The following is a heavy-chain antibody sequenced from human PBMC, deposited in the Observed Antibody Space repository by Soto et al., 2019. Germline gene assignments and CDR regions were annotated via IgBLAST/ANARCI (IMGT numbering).Heavy chain of an antibody. CDR1: GFTFSSYW. Sequence: GGSLRLSCAASGFTFSSYWMSWVRQAPGKGLEWVANIKQDGSEKYYVDSVKGRFTISRDNAKNSLYLQMNSLRAEDTAVYYCARDRDVLRFLEWLTTPNGMDVWGQGTTVTVSS. CDR2: IKQDGSEK. D-gene: IGHD3-3*01. J-gene: IGHJ6*02. CDR3: ARDRDVLRFLEWLTTPNGMDV. V-gene: IGHV3-7*05.